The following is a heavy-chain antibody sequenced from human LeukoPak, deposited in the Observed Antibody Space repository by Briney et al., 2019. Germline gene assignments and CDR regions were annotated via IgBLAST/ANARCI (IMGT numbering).Heavy chain of an antibody. V-gene: IGHV4-34*01. CDR3: ARDVDATSGWFDP. CDR2: INHSRTT. D-gene: IGHD2-15*01. CDR1: GGSFSGYY. Sequence: SEILSLTCAVYGGSFSGYYWSWIRQPPGKGLEWIGGINHSRTTNYDPSLKSRVTISVDTSKNQFSLKLSSVTAADTAVYYCARDVDATSGWFDPWGQGTLVTVSS. J-gene: IGHJ5*02.